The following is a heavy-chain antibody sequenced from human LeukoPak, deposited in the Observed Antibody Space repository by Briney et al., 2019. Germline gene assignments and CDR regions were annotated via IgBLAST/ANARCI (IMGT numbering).Heavy chain of an antibody. V-gene: IGHV4-4*07. CDR1: GGSISSYY. D-gene: IGHD3-3*02. CDR2: IYTSGST. CDR3: ARDTDFGSIGWFDP. J-gene: IGHJ5*02. Sequence: PSETLSLTRTVSGGSISSYYWSWIRQPAGKGLEWIGRIYTSGSTNYNPSLKSRVTMSVDTSKNQFSLKLSSVTAADTAVYYCARDTDFGSIGWFDPWGQGTLAIVSS.